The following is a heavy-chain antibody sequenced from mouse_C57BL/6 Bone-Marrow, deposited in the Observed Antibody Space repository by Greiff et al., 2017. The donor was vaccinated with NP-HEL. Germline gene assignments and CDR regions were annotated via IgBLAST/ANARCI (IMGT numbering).Heavy chain of an antibody. V-gene: IGHV5-4*01. J-gene: IGHJ3*01. D-gene: IGHD3-3*01. Sequence: EVQLVESGGGLVKPGGSLKLSCAASGFTLSSYAMSWVRQTPEKRLEWVATISDGGSYTYYPDNVKGRFTISRDNAKNNLYLQMSHLKSEDTAMYYCAREGAAAYWGQGTLVTVSA. CDR2: ISDGGSYT. CDR1: GFTLSSYA. CDR3: AREGAAAY.